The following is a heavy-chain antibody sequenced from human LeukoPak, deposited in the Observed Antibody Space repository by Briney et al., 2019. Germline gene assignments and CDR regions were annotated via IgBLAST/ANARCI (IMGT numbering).Heavy chain of an antibody. CDR3: ARHRGYHFDL. CDR2: ISSGGGTT. J-gene: IGHJ2*01. D-gene: IGHD3-10*01. Sequence: PGGSLRLSCAASGFTFSSYAMTWVRQAPGKGLEWVSAISSGGGTTYYANFANSVKGRFTISRDNSKNTLYLQMNSLRAEDTAVYYCARHRGYHFDLWGRGTLVTVSS. V-gene: IGHV3-23*01. CDR1: GFTFSSYA.